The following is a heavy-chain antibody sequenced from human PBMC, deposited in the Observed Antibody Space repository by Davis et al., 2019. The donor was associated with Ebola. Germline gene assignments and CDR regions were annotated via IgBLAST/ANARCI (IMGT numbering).Heavy chain of an antibody. Sequence: PSETLSLTCVVSSGSISSGGYSWTWIRQAPGKGLEWIGYIYHTGSGFYNPALKSRATISVDGSKNQFSLKLTSVTAADTAVYYCARAYNSGWYLWGYWGQGTLVTVSS. D-gene: IGHD6-19*01. V-gene: IGHV4-30-2*01. CDR2: IYHTGSG. CDR1: SGSISSGGYS. CDR3: ARAYNSGWYLWGY. J-gene: IGHJ4*02.